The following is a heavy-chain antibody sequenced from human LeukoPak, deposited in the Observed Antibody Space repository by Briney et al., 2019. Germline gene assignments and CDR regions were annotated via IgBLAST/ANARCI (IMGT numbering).Heavy chain of an antibody. CDR1: GGTFSSYA. CDR3: ARGYCSSTSCSRANYGMDV. Sequence: SVKVSCKASGGTFSSYAISWVRQAPGQGLEWMGGIIPIFGTANYAQKFQGRVTITADESTSTAYMELSSLRSEDTAAYYCARGYCSSTSCSRANYGMDVWGKGTTVTVSS. V-gene: IGHV1-69*01. D-gene: IGHD2-2*01. CDR2: IIPIFGTA. J-gene: IGHJ6*04.